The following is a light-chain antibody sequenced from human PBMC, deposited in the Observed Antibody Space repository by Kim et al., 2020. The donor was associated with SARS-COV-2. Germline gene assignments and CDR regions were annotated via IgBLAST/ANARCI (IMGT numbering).Light chain of an antibody. CDR1: NMGSKS. V-gene: IGLV3-21*04. Sequence: PEQRASITGGGNNMGSKSVHWYQQKPGQAPVLVIYYDSDRPSGIPERFSGSNSGNTATLTISRVEAGDEADYYCQVWDSSSDHHYVFGTGTKVTVL. CDR3: QVWDSSSDHHYV. CDR2: YDS. J-gene: IGLJ1*01.